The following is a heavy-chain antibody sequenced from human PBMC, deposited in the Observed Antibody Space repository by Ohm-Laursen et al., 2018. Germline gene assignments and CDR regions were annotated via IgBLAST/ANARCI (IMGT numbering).Heavy chain of an antibody. CDR1: GYTFTGYY. CDR3: ARTQRPRGSFDV. V-gene: IGHV1-2*02. D-gene: IGHD3-10*01. CDR2: INPDSGGT. Sequence: ASVKVSCKASGYTFTGYYLHWVRQAPGQGLEWMGWINPDSGGTNFAQKFQGRVTMTRDTSTSTVYMEMSSLKSDDTAVYYCARTQRPRGSFDVWGQGTTVTVSS. J-gene: IGHJ6*02.